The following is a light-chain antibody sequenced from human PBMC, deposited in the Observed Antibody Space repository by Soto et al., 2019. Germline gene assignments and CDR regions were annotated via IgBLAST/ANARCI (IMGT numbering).Light chain of an antibody. CDR2: EVT. V-gene: IGLV2-14*01. Sequence: QSALTQPASGSGSPGQSITISCAGSSSDVGAYNFVSWYQQHPGKAPKLMIYEVTSRPSGISRRFSGSKSANTASLTISGLQPEDEADYFCSSYTSSSHVVFGGGTKLTVL. J-gene: IGLJ2*01. CDR3: SSYTSSSHVV. CDR1: SSDVGAYNF.